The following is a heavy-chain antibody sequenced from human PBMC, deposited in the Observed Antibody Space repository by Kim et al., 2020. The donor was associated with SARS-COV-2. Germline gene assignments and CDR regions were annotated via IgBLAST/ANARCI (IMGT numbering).Heavy chain of an antibody. Sequence: SLKVSCKASGGTFSSYAISWVRQAPGQGLEWMGGIIPIFGTANYAQKFQGRVTITADESTSTAYMELSSLRSEDTAVYYCARVGYGSGSYYAPIKYYYYGMDVWGQGTTATVSS. J-gene: IGHJ6*02. V-gene: IGHV1-69*13. CDR1: GGTFSSYA. CDR2: IIPIFGTA. D-gene: IGHD3-10*01. CDR3: ARVGYGSGSYYAPIKYYYYGMDV.